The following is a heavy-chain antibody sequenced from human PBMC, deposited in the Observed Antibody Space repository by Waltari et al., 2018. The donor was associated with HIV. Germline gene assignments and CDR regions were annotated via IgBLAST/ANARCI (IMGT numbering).Heavy chain of an antibody. CDR3: VSFGLDV. CDR2: INTDETIR. V-gene: IGHV3-74*01. CDR1: GFTFSNYW. Sequence: VQLVESGGDLAQPGGSLRPSCVASGFTFSNYWMHWVRQVPGKRLVWVARINTDETIRTYAENVKGRFTISRDNGKNTLYLQMNSLRVEDTAVYYCVSFGLDVWGQGTTVNVSS. J-gene: IGHJ6*02.